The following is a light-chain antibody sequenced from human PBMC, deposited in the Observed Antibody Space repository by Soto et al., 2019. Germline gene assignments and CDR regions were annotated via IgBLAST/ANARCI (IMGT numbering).Light chain of an antibody. Sequence: QSALTQPASVSGSPGQSITISCTGTSSDVGRYERVSWYQWHPGKAPKLMIYEDYRRPSGISNRFSGSKSGNTASLTISGLQAEDEADYYCCSYAGSNIFAVFGVGTQLTVL. CDR3: CSYAGSNIFAV. CDR1: SSDVGRYER. CDR2: EDY. J-gene: IGLJ3*02. V-gene: IGLV2-23*01.